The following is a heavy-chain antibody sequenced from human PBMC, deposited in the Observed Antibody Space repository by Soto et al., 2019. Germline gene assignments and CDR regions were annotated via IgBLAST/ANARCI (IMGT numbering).Heavy chain of an antibody. J-gene: IGHJ6*02. CDR1: GFTFSSYG. CDR3: ARELITYYYDGSGYYYSGMDV. V-gene: IGHV3-33*01. D-gene: IGHD3-22*01. CDR2: IWYDGSNK. Sequence: PGGSLRLSCAASGFTFSSYGMHWVRQAPGKGLEWAAVIWYDGSNKYYADSVKGRFTISRDNSKNTLYLQMNSLRAEDTAVYYCARELITYYYDGSGYYYSGMDVWGQGTTVTVSS.